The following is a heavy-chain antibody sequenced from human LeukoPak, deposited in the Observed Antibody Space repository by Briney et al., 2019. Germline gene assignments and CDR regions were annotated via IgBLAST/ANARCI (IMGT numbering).Heavy chain of an antibody. J-gene: IGHJ4*02. D-gene: IGHD5-24*01. Sequence: PGGSLGLSCAASGFTFSNYWMGWVRQAPGKRLEWVANMNIDGSEKYYADSVKGRFSISRDNARNSVYLQMASLRAEDTAVYYCAEAPRDGYNYFDYWGQGTLVTVSS. CDR3: AEAPRDGYNYFDY. V-gene: IGHV3-7*03. CDR1: GFTFSNYW. CDR2: MNIDGSEK.